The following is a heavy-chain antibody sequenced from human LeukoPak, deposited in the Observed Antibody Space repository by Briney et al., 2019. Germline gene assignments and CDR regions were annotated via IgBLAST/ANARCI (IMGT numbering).Heavy chain of an antibody. V-gene: IGHV3-66*01. J-gene: IGHJ6*03. CDR2: IYSDGST. D-gene: IGHD6-6*01. Sequence: GGSLRLSCAASGFTVSSDYMNWVRQAPGKGLEWVSVIYSDGSTYYADSVKGRFTISRDNARNSLYLQMNSLRAEDTAVYYCARADSSIATRLSRSSNFNYYYYMDVWGKGTTVTVSS. CDR1: GFTVSSDY. CDR3: ARADSSIATRLSRSSNFNYYYYMDV.